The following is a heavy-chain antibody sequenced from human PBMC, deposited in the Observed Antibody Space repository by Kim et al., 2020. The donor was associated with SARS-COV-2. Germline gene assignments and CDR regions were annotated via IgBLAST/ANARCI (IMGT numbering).Heavy chain of an antibody. D-gene: IGHD2-2*01. V-gene: IGHV4-31*03. CDR2: IYYSGST. CDR3: AGELGVVVPAAMGAYTYYYGMDV. Sequence: SETLSLTCTVSGGSISSGGYYWSWIRQHPGMGLEWIGYIYYSGSTYDNPSLKSRVTISVDTSKNQFSLKLSSVTAADTAVYYCAGELGVVVPAAMGAYTYYYGMDVWGQGTTVTVSS. J-gene: IGHJ6*02. CDR1: GGSISSGGYY.